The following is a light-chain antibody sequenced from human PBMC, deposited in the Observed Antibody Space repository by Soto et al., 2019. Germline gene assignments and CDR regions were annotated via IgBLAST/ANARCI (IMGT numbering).Light chain of an antibody. CDR1: QSISSY. Sequence: DIQMTQSPSSLSASVGDRVTITCRASQSISSYVNWYQQKPGKAPRLLISAASTLQSGVPSSFSGGGSGTDFTLTISSLQPEDFATYYCQQSFKTPLAFGQGTRLEIE. CDR3: QQSFKTPLA. V-gene: IGKV1-39*01. J-gene: IGKJ5*01. CDR2: AAS.